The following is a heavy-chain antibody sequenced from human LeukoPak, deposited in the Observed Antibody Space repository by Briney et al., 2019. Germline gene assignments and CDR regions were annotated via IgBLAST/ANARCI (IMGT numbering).Heavy chain of an antibody. CDR3: ASMMGELDY. Sequence: GGSLRLSCAASGFTFSSYAMSWVRQAPGKGLEWASAISGSGGSTYYADSVKGRFTISRDNAKNSLYLQMNSLRAEDTAVYYCASMMGELDYWGQGTLVTVSS. CDR2: ISGSGGST. V-gene: IGHV3-23*01. CDR1: GFTFSSYA. J-gene: IGHJ4*02. D-gene: IGHD3-16*01.